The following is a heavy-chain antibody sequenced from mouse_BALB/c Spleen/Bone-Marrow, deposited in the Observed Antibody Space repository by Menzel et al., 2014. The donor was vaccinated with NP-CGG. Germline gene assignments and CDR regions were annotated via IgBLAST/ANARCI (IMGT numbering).Heavy chain of an antibody. J-gene: IGHJ1*01. Sequence: QVQLQQSGAELARPGASVKMSCKASGYTFTSYTMHWVKQRPGQGLEWIGYINPSSGHTNYNQKFKDKATLTADKSSSTAYMQLSSLTSEDSAVYYCAIYDYDVRYFDVWGAGTTVTVSS. V-gene: IGHV1-4*01. D-gene: IGHD2-4*01. CDR1: GYTFTSYT. CDR3: AIYDYDVRYFDV. CDR2: INPSSGHT.